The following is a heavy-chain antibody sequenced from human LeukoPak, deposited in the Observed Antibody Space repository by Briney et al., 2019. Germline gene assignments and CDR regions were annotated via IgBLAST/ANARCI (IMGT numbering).Heavy chain of an antibody. J-gene: IGHJ6*02. CDR1: GFTFSDYY. Sequence: GGSLRLSCAASGFTFSDYYMSWIRQAPGKGLEWVSYISSSSTTIYYADSVKGRFTISRDNAKNSLFLQMNSLRAEDSAVYYCARDDGALIRQLYYYYGMDVWGQGTTVTVSS. V-gene: IGHV3-11*04. D-gene: IGHD2-2*01. CDR3: ARDDGALIRQLYYYYGMDV. CDR2: ISSSSTTI.